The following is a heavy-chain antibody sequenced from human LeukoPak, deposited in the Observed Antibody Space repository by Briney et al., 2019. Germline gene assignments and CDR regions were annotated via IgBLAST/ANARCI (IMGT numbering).Heavy chain of an antibody. Sequence: ASVKVSYKASGYTFTGYYMHWVRQAPGQGLEWMGWINPNSGGTNYAQKFQGRVTMTTDTSTSTAYMELSSLRSDDTAVYYCARALHYYDSSGYSNDAFDIWGQGTMVTVSS. CDR1: GYTFTGYY. CDR3: ARALHYYDSSGYSNDAFDI. V-gene: IGHV1-2*02. J-gene: IGHJ3*02. CDR2: INPNSGGT. D-gene: IGHD3-22*01.